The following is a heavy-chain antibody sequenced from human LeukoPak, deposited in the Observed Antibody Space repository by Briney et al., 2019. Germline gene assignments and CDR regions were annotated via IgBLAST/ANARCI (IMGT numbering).Heavy chain of an antibody. Sequence: PGGSLRLSCAASGFTFSNCAMSWVRQAPGKGLEWVSGISEAGGSTNYADSVKGRFTISRDNSKNTLYLRMDSLRAEGTAVYYCAKVQWPSPFYWGQATLVSVSS. CDR2: ISEAGGST. D-gene: IGHD6-19*01. V-gene: IGHV3-23*01. CDR3: AKVQWPSPFY. J-gene: IGHJ4*02. CDR1: GFTFSNCA.